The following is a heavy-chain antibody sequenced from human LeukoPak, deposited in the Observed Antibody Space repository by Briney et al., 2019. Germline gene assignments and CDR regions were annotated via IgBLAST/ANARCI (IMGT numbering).Heavy chain of an antibody. Sequence: PSETLSLTCAVYGEPFNGYYWNWIRQSPGKGLEWIGEINHSGSTNYNPSLKSRVTISVDTSKNQFSLKLNSVTAADTAVYYCAAGDPGYHGSGSYPYWGQGTLVTVSS. D-gene: IGHD3-10*01. V-gene: IGHV4-34*01. CDR1: GEPFNGYY. J-gene: IGHJ4*02. CDR3: AAGDPGYHGSGSYPY. CDR2: INHSGST.